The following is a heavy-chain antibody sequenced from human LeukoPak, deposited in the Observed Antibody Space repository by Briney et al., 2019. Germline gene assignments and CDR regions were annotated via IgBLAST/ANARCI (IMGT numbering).Heavy chain of an antibody. CDR1: GFTFSSYT. CDR3: ARDGDSAVATRVFDY. D-gene: IGHD5-18*01. V-gene: IGHV3-30-3*01. CDR2: ISYDESNK. J-gene: IGHJ4*02. Sequence: PGGSLRLSCAVSGFTFSSYTMHWVRQAPGKGLEWVAVISYDESNKYYADSVQGRFTISRDNSKNTLYLQMNSLRVEDTAVYYCARDGDSAVATRVFDYWGQGTLVTVSS.